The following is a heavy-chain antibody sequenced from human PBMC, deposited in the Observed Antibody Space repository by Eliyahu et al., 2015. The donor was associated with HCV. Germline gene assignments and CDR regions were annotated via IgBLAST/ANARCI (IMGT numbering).Heavy chain of an antibody. V-gene: IGHV4-39*02. J-gene: IGHJ2*01. CDR1: GGSISSSSYY. CDR3: ARDYGDYYWYFDL. CDR2: IYYSGST. D-gene: IGHD4-17*01. Sequence: QLQLQESGPGLXKPSETLXLTCTVSGGSISSSSYYWGWIRQPPGKGLEWIGSIYYSGSTCYNPSLKSRVTISVDTSKKQFSLKLSSVTAADTAVYYCARDYGDYYWYFDLWGRGTLVTVSS.